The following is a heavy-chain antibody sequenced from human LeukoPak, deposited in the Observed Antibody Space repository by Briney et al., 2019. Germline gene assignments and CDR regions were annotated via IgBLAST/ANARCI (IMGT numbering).Heavy chain of an antibody. J-gene: IGHJ4*02. CDR1: GFTFSSYA. D-gene: IGHD1-1*01. Sequence: GGSLRLSCAASGFTFSSYAMSLVRQAPGKGLEWVGRIKSKIDGETTDYAAPVNGKFTISRDDSKNTLYLQMNSLKTDDTAVYYCTTDYNWNDACGYWGQGTLVTVSS. CDR3: TTDYNWNDACGY. V-gene: IGHV3-15*01. CDR2: IKSKIDGETT.